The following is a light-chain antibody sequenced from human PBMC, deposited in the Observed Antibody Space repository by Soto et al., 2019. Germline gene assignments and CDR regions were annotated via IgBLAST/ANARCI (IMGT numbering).Light chain of an antibody. V-gene: IGKV3-20*01. Sequence: EIVLTQSPGTLSVSPGERATLSCRASQVVVTAYIHWYQHKPGQAPRLLISGASTRASGIPDRFSGSGVGTDFTLTINRLEPEACAVYYCLPFRGSPTFGPGSRVHI. J-gene: IGKJ3*01. CDR2: GAS. CDR3: LPFRGSPT. CDR1: QVVVTAY.